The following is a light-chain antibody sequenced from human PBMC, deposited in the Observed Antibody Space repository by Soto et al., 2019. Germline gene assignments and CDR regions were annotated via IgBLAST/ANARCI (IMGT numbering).Light chain of an antibody. CDR3: MQALQTPPWT. J-gene: IGKJ1*01. CDR2: LGS. Sequence: DIVMTQSPLSLPVTPGEPASISCRSSQSLLHSNGYNYLDWYLQKPGQSPPLLIYLGSNRASGVPDRFSGSGSGTDFTLKISRVEAEDVGVYYYMQALQTPPWTFGQGTKVEIK. CDR1: QSLLHSNGYNY. V-gene: IGKV2-28*01.